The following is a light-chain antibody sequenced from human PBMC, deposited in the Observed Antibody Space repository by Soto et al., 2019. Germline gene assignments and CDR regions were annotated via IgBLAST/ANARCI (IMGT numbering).Light chain of an antibody. CDR3: QQYNDWPLT. J-gene: IGKJ1*01. Sequence: EIVMTQSPATLSVSPGERATLSCRASQSITRNLAWYQQSPGQAPRLLIYGASTRATGIPARFSGTGSGTEFTLTISSLQSEDFALYYCQQYNDWPLTFGQGTKVDI. CDR2: GAS. V-gene: IGKV3-15*01. CDR1: QSITRN.